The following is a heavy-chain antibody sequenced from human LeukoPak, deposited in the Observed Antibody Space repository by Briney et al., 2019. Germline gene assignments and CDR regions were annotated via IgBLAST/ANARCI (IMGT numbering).Heavy chain of an antibody. CDR2: ISSSGGST. CDR3: AKDFVAYYDSSGFDY. CDR1: GFTFSSYA. Sequence: QPGGSLRLSCAASGFTFSSYAMSWVRQASGKGLEWVSAISSSGGSTYYADSVKGRFTISRDNSKNTQYLQMNSLRAEDTAVYYCAKDFVAYYDSSGFDYWGQGTLVTVSS. J-gene: IGHJ4*02. D-gene: IGHD3-22*01. V-gene: IGHV3-23*01.